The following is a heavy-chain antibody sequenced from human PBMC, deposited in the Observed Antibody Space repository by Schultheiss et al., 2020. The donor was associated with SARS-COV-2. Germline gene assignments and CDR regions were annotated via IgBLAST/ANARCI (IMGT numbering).Heavy chain of an antibody. Sequence: GGSLRLSCAASGFTFSSYAMHWVRQAPGKGLEYVSAISSNGGSTYYADSVKGRFTISRDNSKNTLYLQMNSLRAEDTAVYYCARDSSGYYYYYGMDVWGQGTTVTVSS. D-gene: IGHD3-22*01. J-gene: IGHJ6*02. CDR3: ARDSSGYYYYYGMDV. CDR1: GFTFSSYA. V-gene: IGHV3-64*04. CDR2: ISSNGGST.